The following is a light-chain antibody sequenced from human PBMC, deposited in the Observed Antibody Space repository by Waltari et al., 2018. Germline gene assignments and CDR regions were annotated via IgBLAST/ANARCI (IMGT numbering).Light chain of an antibody. CDR2: GAS. CDR1: QTINSN. J-gene: IGKJ2*01. V-gene: IGKV3-15*01. CDR3: QQYHKWPPYT. Sequence: EIVFTQSPATLSVSPGERATLSCRASQTINSNLAWYQQQPGQAPRLLIYGASTRAIGIPARFSGSGSGTEFTLTITSLQSEDFAVYFCQQYHKWPPYTFGQGTKLDI.